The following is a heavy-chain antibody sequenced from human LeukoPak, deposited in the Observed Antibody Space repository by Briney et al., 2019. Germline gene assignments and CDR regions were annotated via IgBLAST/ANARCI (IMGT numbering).Heavy chain of an antibody. CDR3: ARVASGYCSSTSCYDY. Sequence: SVKVSCKASGGTFSSYAISWVRQAPGQGLEWMGGIIPIFGTANYAQKFRGRVTITADESTSTAYMELSSLRSEDTAVYYCARVASGYCSSTSCYDYWGQGTLVTVSS. V-gene: IGHV1-69*13. J-gene: IGHJ4*02. D-gene: IGHD2-2*01. CDR2: IIPIFGTA. CDR1: GGTFSSYA.